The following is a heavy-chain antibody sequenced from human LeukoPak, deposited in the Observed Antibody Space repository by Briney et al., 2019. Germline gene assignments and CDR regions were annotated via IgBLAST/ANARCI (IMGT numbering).Heavy chain of an antibody. Sequence: PGGSLRLSCAASGFTFDDYAMHWVRQAPGKGLEWVSGISWNSGSIGYADSVKGRFTISRDNSKNTLYLQMNSLRAEDTAVYYCAKDSIFGVVIGSGFDYWGQGTLVTVSS. D-gene: IGHD3-3*01. V-gene: IGHV3-9*01. CDR1: GFTFDDYA. J-gene: IGHJ4*02. CDR2: ISWNSGSI. CDR3: AKDSIFGVVIGSGFDY.